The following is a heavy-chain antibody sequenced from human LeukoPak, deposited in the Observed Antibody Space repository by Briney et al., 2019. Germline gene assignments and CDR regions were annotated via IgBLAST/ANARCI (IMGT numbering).Heavy chain of an antibody. CDR1: GGTFSSYA. V-gene: IGHV1-69*05. Sequence: GASVKVSCKASGGTFSSYAISWVRQAPGQGLEWMGGIIPIFGTANYAQKFQGRVTITTDESTSTAYMELSSLRSEDTAVYYCAGMTTVTTNWFDPWGQGTLVTVSS. CDR2: IIPIFGTA. D-gene: IGHD4-17*01. J-gene: IGHJ5*02. CDR3: AGMTTVTTNWFDP.